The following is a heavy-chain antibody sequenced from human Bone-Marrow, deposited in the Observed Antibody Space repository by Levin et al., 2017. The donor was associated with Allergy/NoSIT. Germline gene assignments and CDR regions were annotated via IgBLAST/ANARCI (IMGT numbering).Heavy chain of an antibody. CDR3: AREGPVFDS. Sequence: SQTLSLTCAVYGGSFTDYHWSWIRQAPGQGLEWIGEISHSGDADYIPSLRGRLTISIDTAKNQFSLKLRYLTAADTGVYYCAREGPVFDSWGQGTLVTVSS. V-gene: IGHV4-34*01. J-gene: IGHJ4*02. CDR1: GGSFTDYH. CDR2: ISHSGDA. D-gene: IGHD4-17*01.